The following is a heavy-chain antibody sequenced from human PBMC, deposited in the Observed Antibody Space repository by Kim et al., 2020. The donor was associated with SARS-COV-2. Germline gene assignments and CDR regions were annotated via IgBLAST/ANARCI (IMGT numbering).Heavy chain of an antibody. J-gene: IGHJ4*02. Sequence: SETLSLTCTVSGGSISSGGYYWRWIRQHPGKGLEGIGYIYYSGSTYYNPSLKSRVTISVDTSKNQFSLKLSSVTAADTAVYYCARVEYYYGSGSSIDYWGQGTLVTVSS. CDR3: ARVEYYYGSGSSIDY. CDR1: GGSISSGGYY. CDR2: IYYSGST. D-gene: IGHD3-10*01. V-gene: IGHV4-31*03.